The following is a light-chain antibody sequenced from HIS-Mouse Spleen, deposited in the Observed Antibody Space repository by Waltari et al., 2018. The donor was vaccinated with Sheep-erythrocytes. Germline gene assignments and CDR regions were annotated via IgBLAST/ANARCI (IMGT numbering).Light chain of an antibody. V-gene: IGLV6-57*02. CDR3: CSYAGSSTPWV. J-gene: IGLJ3*02. CDR2: EDT. Sequence: NFMLTQPHSVSESPGKTVTISCTGSSGSIASNYVQWYQQRPGSAPTTVIYEDTQRPSGVPDRSSGSIDSSSNSASLTISGLKTEDEADYYCCSYAGSSTPWVFGGGTKLTVL. CDR1: SGSIASNY.